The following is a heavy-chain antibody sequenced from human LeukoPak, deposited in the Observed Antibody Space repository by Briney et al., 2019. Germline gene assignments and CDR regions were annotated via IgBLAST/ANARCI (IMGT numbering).Heavy chain of an antibody. V-gene: IGHV4-34*01. CDR1: GVPFINYY. CDR3: TRAVAGHPD. D-gene: IGHD6-19*01. CDR2: INHSGYT. Sequence: PSETLSLTCPVSGVPFINYYWSWVRQSPTKGLEWIGEINHSGYTNYNPSLKSRVTISIDTSKNQFSLMATSMTAADTGVYYCTRAVAGHPDWGQGTLVTVSS. J-gene: IGHJ4*02.